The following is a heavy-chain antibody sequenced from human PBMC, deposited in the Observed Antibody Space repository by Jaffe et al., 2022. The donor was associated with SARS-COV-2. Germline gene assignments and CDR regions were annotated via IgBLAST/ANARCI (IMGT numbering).Heavy chain of an antibody. Sequence: EVQLVQSGAEVKKPGESLKISCKGSGYSFTSYWIGWVRQMPGKGLEWMGIIYPGDSDTRYSPSFQGQVTISADKSISTAYLQWSSLKASDTAMYYCARLPLLVRSGYDPKLGYFDYWGQGTLVTVSS. D-gene: IGHD5-12*01. V-gene: IGHV5-51*01. CDR2: IYPGDSDT. CDR3: ARLPLLVRSGYDPKLGYFDY. CDR1: GYSFTSYW. J-gene: IGHJ4*02.